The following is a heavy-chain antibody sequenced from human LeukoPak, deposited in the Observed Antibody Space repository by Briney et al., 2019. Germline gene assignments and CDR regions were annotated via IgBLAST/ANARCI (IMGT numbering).Heavy chain of an antibody. D-gene: IGHD5-12*01. CDR1: SGSISSFNYY. CDR2: VFYSGST. V-gene: IGHV4-39*01. J-gene: IGHJ5*02. Sequence: SETLSLTCTVSSGSISSFNYYCDWIRQPPGKGLEWIGSVFYSGSTYYKPPLKSGVTISVDTSNNQFSLRLTSVTAADTDVYYCATPIGATDWFDPWGQGTLVTVSS. CDR3: ATPIGATDWFDP.